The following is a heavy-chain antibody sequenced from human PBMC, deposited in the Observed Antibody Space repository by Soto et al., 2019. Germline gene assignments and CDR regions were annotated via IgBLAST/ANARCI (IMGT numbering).Heavy chain of an antibody. V-gene: IGHV3-9*01. CDR3: AKGAEPRWDYYYGMDV. CDR1: GFTFDDYA. D-gene: IGHD6-13*01. J-gene: IGHJ6*02. Sequence: GGSLRLSCAASGFTFDDYAMHWVRQAPGKGLEWVSGISWNSGSIGYADSVKGRFTISRDNAKNSLYLQMNSLRAEDTALYYCAKGAEPRWDYYYGMDVWGQGTTVTVSS. CDR2: ISWNSGSI.